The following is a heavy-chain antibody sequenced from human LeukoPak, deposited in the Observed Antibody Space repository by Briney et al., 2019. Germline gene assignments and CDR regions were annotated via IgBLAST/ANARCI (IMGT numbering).Heavy chain of an antibody. CDR3: ARDPDRRSDY. CDR1: GCTFSNFL. V-gene: IGHV3-7*01. CDR2: ISQEGSQR. D-gene: IGHD1-14*01. J-gene: IGHJ4*02. Sequence: GGSLRLSCAASGCTFSNFLMTWVRQAPGKGLEWVASISQEGSQRYNVDSAKGRFTISRDNAKNSLYLQMNSLRDEDTAIYYCARDPDRRSDYWGQGTLVTVSS.